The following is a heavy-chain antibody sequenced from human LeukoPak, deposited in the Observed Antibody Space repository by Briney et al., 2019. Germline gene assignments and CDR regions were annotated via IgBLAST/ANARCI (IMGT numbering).Heavy chain of an antibody. CDR1: GFTFISYS. D-gene: IGHD4-17*01. Sequence: GRSLRPSCAPSGFTFISYSMNWDPQAPGKGLEWVSSISSSSSYISYSESVKGRFTISRDNAKNSLYLQMNSLRAEDTAVYYCARGGDYGFFYFDYWGQGTRLSVSS. CDR3: ARGGDYGFFYFDY. J-gene: IGHJ4*02. CDR2: ISSSSSYI. V-gene: IGHV3-21*01.